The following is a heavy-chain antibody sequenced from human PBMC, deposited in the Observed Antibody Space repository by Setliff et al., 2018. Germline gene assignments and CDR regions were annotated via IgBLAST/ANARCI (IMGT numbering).Heavy chain of an antibody. D-gene: IGHD3-10*01. CDR1: GGSFTNTNNY. Sequence: SETLSLTCSVSGGSFTNTNNYWGWIRQPPGKGLEWIGSIYNSGYTHYKPSLQSRATISVDTSKSQFSLNLSNVTAADTAVYYCARALASGSYYGQSSYYMDVWGKGTTVTVSS. CDR2: IYNSGYT. CDR3: ARALASGSYYGQSSYYMDV. J-gene: IGHJ6*03. V-gene: IGHV4-39*07.